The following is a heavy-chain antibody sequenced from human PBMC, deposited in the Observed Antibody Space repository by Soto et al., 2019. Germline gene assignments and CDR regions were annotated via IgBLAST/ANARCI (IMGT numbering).Heavy chain of an antibody. D-gene: IGHD3-3*01. CDR2: IYPGDSDT. CDR1: GYRFTSYW. Sequence: GESLKISCQGSGYRFTSYWIGWVRQMPGKGLEWMGIIYPGDSDTRYSPSFQGQVTISADKSISTAYLQWSSLKASDTAMYYCATTDTIFGVVTEYYFDYWGQGTLVTVSS. V-gene: IGHV5-51*01. J-gene: IGHJ4*02. CDR3: ATTDTIFGVVTEYYFDY.